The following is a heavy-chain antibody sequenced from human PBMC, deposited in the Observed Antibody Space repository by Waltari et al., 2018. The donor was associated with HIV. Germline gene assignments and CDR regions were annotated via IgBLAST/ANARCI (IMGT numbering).Heavy chain of an antibody. CDR1: GFAFNPYN. CDR3: ARDPGGYGDHGPEDV. D-gene: IGHD5-18*01. CDR2: ISGSSSHI. V-gene: IGHV3-21*06. Sequence: EVQLVESGGGLVKPGGSLRLSCVASGFAFNPYNMTWVRKAPGKGLEWLSSISGSSSHINYVDSVKGRFTISRDNAKNSLYLQMNSLRAEDTAVYYCARDPGGYGDHGPEDVWGQGTTVIVSS. J-gene: IGHJ6*02.